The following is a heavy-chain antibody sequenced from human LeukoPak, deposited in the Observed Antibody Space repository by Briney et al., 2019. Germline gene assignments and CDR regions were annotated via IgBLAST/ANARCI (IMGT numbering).Heavy chain of an antibody. CDR1: GFTVSSNY. Sequence: GGSLRLSCAASGFTVSSNYMSWVRQAPGKGLEWVSVIYSGGSTYYADSVKGRFTISRDNSKNTLYLQMNSLRAEDTAVYYCARGHYDFWTNRVYYYMDVWGKGTTVTVSS. V-gene: IGHV3-53*01. CDR3: ARGHYDFWTNRVYYYMDV. D-gene: IGHD3-3*01. CDR2: IYSGGST. J-gene: IGHJ6*03.